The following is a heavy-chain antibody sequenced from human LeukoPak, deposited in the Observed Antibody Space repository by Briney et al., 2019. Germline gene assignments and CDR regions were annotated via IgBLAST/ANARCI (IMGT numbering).Heavy chain of an antibody. J-gene: IGHJ6*03. CDR3: ARRLVRPPFYYLDV. Sequence: SETLSLTCAVYGGSFSGYYWSWIRQPPGKGLEWIGEINHSGSTNYNPSLKSRVTISVDTSKSQFSLKLRSVTAADTAIYYCARRLVRPPFYYLDVWGNGTMVTISS. D-gene: IGHD6-13*01. CDR1: GGSFSGYY. V-gene: IGHV4-34*01. CDR2: INHSGST.